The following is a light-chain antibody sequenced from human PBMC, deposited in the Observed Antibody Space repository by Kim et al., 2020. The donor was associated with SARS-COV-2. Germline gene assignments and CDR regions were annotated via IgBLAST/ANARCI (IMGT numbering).Light chain of an antibody. Sequence: CGAGGDREPSASRAIHSISSALARHKKKPAKCPKVQIYNASASGSGVPSRFRGAGSETEFTLTRRELQPDEFATYYWHRDESMWTFGQGTKVEIK. V-gene: IGKV1-5*01. CDR3: HRDESMWT. J-gene: IGKJ1*01. CDR1: HSISSA. CDR2: NAS.